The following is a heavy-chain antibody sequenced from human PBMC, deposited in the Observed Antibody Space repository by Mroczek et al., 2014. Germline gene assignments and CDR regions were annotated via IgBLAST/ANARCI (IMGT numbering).Heavy chain of an antibody. CDR1: GGSISSYY. V-gene: IGHV4-4*07. Sequence: QVQLQESGPGLVKPSETLSLTCTVSGGSISSYYWSWIRQPAGKGLEWIGRIYTSGSTNYNPSLKSRVTMSVDTSKNQFSLKLSSVTAADTAVYYCARDGSLTYYYDSSGYYYYYGMDVWGQGTTVTVS. D-gene: IGHD3-22*01. J-gene: IGHJ6*02. CDR2: IYTSGST. CDR3: ARDGSLTYYYDSSGYYYYYGMDV.